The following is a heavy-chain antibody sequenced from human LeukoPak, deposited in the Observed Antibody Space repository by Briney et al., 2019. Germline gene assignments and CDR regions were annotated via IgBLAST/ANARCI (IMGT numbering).Heavy chain of an antibody. CDR3: ARASTVTTSRWFDP. J-gene: IGHJ5*02. Sequence: ASVKVSCKASGYTFTSYGISWVRQAPGQGLECMGWISAYNGNTNYAQKLQGRVTMTTDTSTSTAYMELRSLRSDDTAVYYCARASTVTTSRWFDPWGQGTLVTVSS. V-gene: IGHV1-18*01. CDR2: ISAYNGNT. CDR1: GYTFTSYG. D-gene: IGHD4-17*01.